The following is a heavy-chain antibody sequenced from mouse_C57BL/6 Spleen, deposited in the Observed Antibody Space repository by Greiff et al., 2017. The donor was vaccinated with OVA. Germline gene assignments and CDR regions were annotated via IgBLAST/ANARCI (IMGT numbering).Heavy chain of an antibody. Sequence: EVKLMESGGGLVQPGGSMKLSCVASGFTFSNYWMNWVRQSPEKGLEWVAQIRLKSDNYATHYAESVKGRFTISRDDSKSSVYLQMNNLRAEDTGIYYCTIYYDYSFAYWGQGTLVTVSA. CDR1: GFTFSNYW. CDR3: TIYYDYSFAY. D-gene: IGHD2-4*01. V-gene: IGHV6-3*01. J-gene: IGHJ3*01. CDR2: IRLKSDNYAT.